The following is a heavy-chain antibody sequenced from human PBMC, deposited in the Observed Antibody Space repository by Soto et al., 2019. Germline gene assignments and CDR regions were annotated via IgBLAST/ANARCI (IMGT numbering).Heavy chain of an antibody. J-gene: IGHJ3*02. CDR1: GASISTYY. V-gene: IGHV4-59*08. Sequence: SETLSLTCTVSGASISTYYWSWIRQPPGKGLEWIGYIYYSGSTNYNPSLKSRVTISVDTSKNQFSLKLSSVTAADTAVYYCARTYDDSGPNSGGYGFDIWGQGTLVT. CDR3: ARTYDDSGPNSGGYGFDI. CDR2: IYYSGST. D-gene: IGHD3-22*01.